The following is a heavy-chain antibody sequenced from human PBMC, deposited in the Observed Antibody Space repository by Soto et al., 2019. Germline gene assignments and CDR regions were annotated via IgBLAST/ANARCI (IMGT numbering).Heavy chain of an antibody. CDR3: VKDLATMVRGRSYGIDV. CDR1: GFTFSSYA. D-gene: IGHD3-10*01. CDR2: ISSNGGST. J-gene: IGHJ6*02. Sequence: GGSLRLSCSASGFTFSSYAMHWVRQAPGKGLEYVSAISSNGGSTYYADSVKGRFTISRDNSKNTLYLQMSSLRAEDTAVYYCVKDLATMVRGRSYGIDVWGQGTTVTVSS. V-gene: IGHV3-64D*06.